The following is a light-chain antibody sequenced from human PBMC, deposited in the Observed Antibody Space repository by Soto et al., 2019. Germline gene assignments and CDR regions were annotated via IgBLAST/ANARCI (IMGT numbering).Light chain of an antibody. CDR3: QQLKSYPIT. V-gene: IGKV1-9*01. J-gene: IGKJ5*01. Sequence: IQLTQSASSLSASVGDRVTVTCRASQDIRNYLAWYQQKPGKAPKLLICDASTLYSGVPSRFSGSGSGTDFTLTISSLQPEDSASYYCQQLKSYPITFGQGTRLEIK. CDR2: DAS. CDR1: QDIRNY.